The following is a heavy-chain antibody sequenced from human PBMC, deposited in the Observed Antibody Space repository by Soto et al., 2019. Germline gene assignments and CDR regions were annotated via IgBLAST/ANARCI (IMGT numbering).Heavy chain of an antibody. CDR2: IIPNNGGT. J-gene: IGHJ5*02. D-gene: IGHD3-22*01. V-gene: IGHV1-2*02. CDR1: GYTFTGYY. CDR3: ARGTFDSSGDYFAGWFGP. Sequence: ASVKVSCKASGYTFTGYYMHWVRQAPGQGLEWMGWIIPNNGGTKYAQKFKDRVTMTRDTSISTAYMELSRLRSDDTAVYYCARGTFDSSGDYFAGWFGPWGQGTLVTVSS.